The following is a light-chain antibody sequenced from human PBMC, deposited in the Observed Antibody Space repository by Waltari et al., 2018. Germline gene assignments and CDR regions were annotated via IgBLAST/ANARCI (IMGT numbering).Light chain of an antibody. CDR3: QKYDSVPFT. Sequence: DIQMTQSPSSLSASVGDRVTITCRPSQGISNYLPWYQQTPGKVPKLLIYAASTLQSGVPSRFSGSGSGTDFTLTISSLQPEDVATYYCQKYDSVPFTFGPGTKVDI. CDR2: AAS. CDR1: QGISNY. J-gene: IGKJ3*01. V-gene: IGKV1-27*01.